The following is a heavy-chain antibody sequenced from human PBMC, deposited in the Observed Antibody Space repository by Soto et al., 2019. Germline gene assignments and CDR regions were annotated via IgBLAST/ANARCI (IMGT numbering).Heavy chain of an antibody. J-gene: IGHJ4*02. D-gene: IGHD3-9*01. V-gene: IGHV4-31*03. CDR3: ARTDILTGYYPFDY. Sequence: QVQLQESGPGPVKPSQTLSLTCTVSGGSISSGGYYWSWIRQHPGKGLEWIGYIYYSGSTYYNPSLKSRVTISVDTSKNQFSLKLSSVTAADTAVYYCARTDILTGYYPFDYWGQGTLVTVSS. CDR2: IYYSGST. CDR1: GGSISSGGYY.